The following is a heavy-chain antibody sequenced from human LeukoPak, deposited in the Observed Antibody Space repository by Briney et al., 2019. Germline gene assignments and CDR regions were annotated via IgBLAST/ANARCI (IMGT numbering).Heavy chain of an antibody. V-gene: IGHV4-39*01. CDR2: IYYSGST. J-gene: IGHJ4*02. Sequence: PSETLSLTCTVSGGSISSYYWGWIRQPPGKGLEWIGNIYYSGSTYYSPSLKSRVTISVDTSKSQFSLRLTSVTAADTAVYYCARRGGSGSRGDYYFDYWGQGTLVTVSS. CDR1: GGSISSYY. D-gene: IGHD3-10*01. CDR3: ARRGGSGSRGDYYFDY.